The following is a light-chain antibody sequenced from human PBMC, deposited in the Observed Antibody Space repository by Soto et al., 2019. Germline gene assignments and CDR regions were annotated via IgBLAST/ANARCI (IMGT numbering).Light chain of an antibody. CDR1: QSVSSN. CDR2: GAS. V-gene: IGKV3-15*01. J-gene: IGKJ4*02. Sequence: EIVMTQSPATLSVSPGERATLSCRASQSVSSNLAWYQQKPGQAPRLLIYGASTRATGIPARFSGSGSGTEFTLTISSLQSEDSAVYYCQQYHQWPTVTCGGGTKVDIK. CDR3: QQYHQWPTVT.